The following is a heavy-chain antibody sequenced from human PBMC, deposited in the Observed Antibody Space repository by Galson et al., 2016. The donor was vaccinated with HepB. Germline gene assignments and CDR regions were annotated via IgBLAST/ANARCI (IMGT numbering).Heavy chain of an antibody. D-gene: IGHD1-1*01. Sequence: SVKVSCKASGYSFASYHMQWVRQAPGQGLEWMGTIHPSGVTTRLAQEFQDRLTLTGDTPTSTFYLELTSLRSDDTAVSFCAKDSNNWSFDYWGQGTLVTVSS. CDR2: IHPSGVTT. CDR3: AKDSNNWSFDY. J-gene: IGHJ4*02. V-gene: IGHV1-46*01. CDR1: GYSFASYH.